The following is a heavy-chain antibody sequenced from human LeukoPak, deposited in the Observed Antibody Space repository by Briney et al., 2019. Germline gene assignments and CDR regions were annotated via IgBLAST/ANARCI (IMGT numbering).Heavy chain of an antibody. J-gene: IGHJ5*02. V-gene: IGHV1-8*01. D-gene: IGHD1-26*01. CDR3: ARGERSRWFDP. CDR1: GYTFTSYD. CDR2: MNPNSGNT. Sequence: ASVKVSCKASGYTFTSYDINWVRQATGQGLEWMGWMNPNSGNTGYAQKFQGRVTMTRNTSVSTACMELSSLRSEDTAVYYCARGERSRWFDPWGQGTLVTVSS.